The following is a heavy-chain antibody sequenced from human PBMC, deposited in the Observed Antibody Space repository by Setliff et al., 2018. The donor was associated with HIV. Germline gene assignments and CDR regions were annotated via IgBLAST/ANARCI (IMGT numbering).Heavy chain of an antibody. V-gene: IGHV4-39*01. Sequence: SETLSLTCTDSGGSISSTTYWWGWIRQPPGKGLEWIGTIYYNGNTFYDPSLKSRVTISIDMSKNQFSLKLTSVAAADTAVYYCAKRPGYGYPFHIWGQGTMVTVSS. D-gene: IGHD5-18*01. CDR3: AKRPGYGYPFHI. J-gene: IGHJ3*02. CDR1: GGSISSTTYW. CDR2: IYYNGNT.